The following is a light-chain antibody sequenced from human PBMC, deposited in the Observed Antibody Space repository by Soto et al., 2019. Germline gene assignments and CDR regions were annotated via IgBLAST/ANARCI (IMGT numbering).Light chain of an antibody. V-gene: IGKV3-20*01. J-gene: IGKJ3*01. CDR1: QSVSSSY. CDR2: GAS. Sequence: EIVLTQSPGTLSLSPGERATLSCRASQSVSSSYLAWYQQKPGQAPRLLIYGASSRATGIPDRFSGSGSRTNFTLTISRLEPEDFAVYYGQQYGRSPFTFGPGTKVDIK. CDR3: QQYGRSPFT.